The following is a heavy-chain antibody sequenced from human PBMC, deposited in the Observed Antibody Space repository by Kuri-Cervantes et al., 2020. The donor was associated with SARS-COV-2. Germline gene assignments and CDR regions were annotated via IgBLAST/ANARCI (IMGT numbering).Heavy chain of an antibody. V-gene: IGHV4-61*09. Sequence: SETLSLTCTVSGGSISSGSYYWSWIRQPAGKGLEWIGYIYTSGSTNYNPSLKSRVTISVDTSKNQFSLKLSSVTAADTALYYCASQLSTDYGLFYFDNWGQGTLVTVSS. D-gene: IGHD3-16*01. J-gene: IGHJ4*02. CDR3: ASQLSTDYGLFYFDN. CDR2: IYTSGST. CDR1: GGSISSGSYY.